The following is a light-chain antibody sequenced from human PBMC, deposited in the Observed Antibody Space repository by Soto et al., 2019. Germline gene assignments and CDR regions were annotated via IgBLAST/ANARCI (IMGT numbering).Light chain of an antibody. V-gene: IGKV3-15*01. CDR2: GAS. CDR3: QQYNQWPLT. CDR1: QSVSTY. J-gene: IGKJ4*01. Sequence: VMTQGPATLSVYPGERATLSCRASQSVSTYLAWYQLTPGQAPRLLIYGASTRATGVPARFSGSGSETEFTLTIGSLQSEDFAVYYCQQYNQWPLTFGGGTKVDIK.